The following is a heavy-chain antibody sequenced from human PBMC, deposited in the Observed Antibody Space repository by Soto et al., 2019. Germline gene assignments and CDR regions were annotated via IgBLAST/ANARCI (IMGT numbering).Heavy chain of an antibody. Sequence: PGGSLRLSCAASGFTFTSYPMHWVRQAPGKGLEWVALISYDGSNKYSADSVKGRFTISRDNSKDTLYLQINSLRAEDTAVYYCARYGNILTGYYLDVWGQGTLVTVSS. V-gene: IGHV3-30-3*01. CDR3: ARYGNILTGYYLDV. CDR2: ISYDGSNK. J-gene: IGHJ4*02. D-gene: IGHD3-9*01. CDR1: GFTFTSYP.